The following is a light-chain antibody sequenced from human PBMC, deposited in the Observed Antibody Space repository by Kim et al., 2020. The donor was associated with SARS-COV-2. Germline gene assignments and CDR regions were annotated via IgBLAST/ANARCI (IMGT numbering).Light chain of an antibody. Sequence: GQSVTISCTGTSSDVGGYKYVSWYQQHPGKAPKLIIYEVSKRPSGVPDRFSGSKSGNTASLTVSGLQAEDDADYYCSSYAGTNEVIFGGGTQLTVL. CDR2: EVS. V-gene: IGLV2-8*01. CDR3: SSYAGTNEVI. CDR1: SSDVGGYKY. J-gene: IGLJ2*01.